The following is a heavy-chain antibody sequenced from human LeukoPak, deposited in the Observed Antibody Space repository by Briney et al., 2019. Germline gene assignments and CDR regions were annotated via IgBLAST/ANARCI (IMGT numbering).Heavy chain of an antibody. CDR1: GFTFSSYS. CDR3: ARDTAGGGDCCGVFDI. Sequence: GGSLRLSCAASGFTFSSYSMNWVRQAPGKGLEWVSSISSSSSYIYYADSVKGRFTISRDNAKNSLYLQMNSLRAEDTAVYYCARDTAGGGDCCGVFDIWGQGTMVTVSS. V-gene: IGHV3-21*01. D-gene: IGHD2-21*02. J-gene: IGHJ3*02. CDR2: ISSSSSYI.